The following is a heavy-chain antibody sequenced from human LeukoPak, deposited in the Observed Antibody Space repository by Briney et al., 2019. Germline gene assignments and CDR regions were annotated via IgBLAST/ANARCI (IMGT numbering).Heavy chain of an antibody. CDR1: GGSISSSSYY. CDR2: IYYSGST. Sequence: SETLPLTCTVSGGSISSSSYYWGWIRQPPGKGLEWIGSIYYSGSTYYNPSLKSRVTISVDTSKNQFSLKLSSVTAADTAVYYCARVDTAIALDYWGQGTLVTVSS. D-gene: IGHD5-18*01. CDR3: ARVDTAIALDY. J-gene: IGHJ4*02. V-gene: IGHV4-39*07.